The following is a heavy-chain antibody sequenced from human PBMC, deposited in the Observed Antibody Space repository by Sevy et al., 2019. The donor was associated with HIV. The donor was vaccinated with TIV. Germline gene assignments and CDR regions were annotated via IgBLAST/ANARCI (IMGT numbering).Heavy chain of an antibody. CDR1: GGTLTNYA. D-gene: IGHD2-8*01. J-gene: IGHJ5*02. CDR2: IVPVFGTS. CDR3: TSGADCSNGVCYPRGFDP. V-gene: IGHV1-69*13. Sequence: SVKVYCKASGGTLTNYAISWVRQAPGQGLEWMGEIVPVFGTSHHARSFQGRVTITADESTSTAYMELRSLRSEDTAVYYCTSGADCSNGVCYPRGFDPWGQGTLVTVSS.